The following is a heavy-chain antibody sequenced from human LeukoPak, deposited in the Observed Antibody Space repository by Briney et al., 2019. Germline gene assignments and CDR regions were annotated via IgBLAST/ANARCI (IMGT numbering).Heavy chain of an antibody. V-gene: IGHV1-24*01. CDR2: FDPEDGET. CDR3: ATRGYYYGSGSYYPHYYFDY. CDR1: GYTLTELS. Sequence: VKVPCKVSGYTLTELSMHWVRQAPGKGLEWMGGFDPEDGETIYAQKFQGRVTMTEDTSTDTAYMELSSLRSEDTAVYYCATRGYYYGSGSYYPHYYFDYWGQGTLVTVSS. J-gene: IGHJ4*02. D-gene: IGHD3-10*01.